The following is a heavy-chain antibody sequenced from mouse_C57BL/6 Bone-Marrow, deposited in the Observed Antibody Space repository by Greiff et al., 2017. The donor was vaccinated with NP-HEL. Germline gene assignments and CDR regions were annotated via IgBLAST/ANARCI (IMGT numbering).Heavy chain of an antibody. J-gene: IGHJ2*01. CDR1: GYTFTSYW. Sequence: QVQLQQPGAELVMPGASVKLSCKASGYTFTSYWMPWVKQRPGQGLEWIGEIDPSDSYTNYNQKFKGKSTLTVDKSSSTAYMQLSSLTSEDSAVYYCARHYYGLDYWGQGTTLTVSS. CDR2: IDPSDSYT. V-gene: IGHV1-69*01. CDR3: ARHYYGLDY. D-gene: IGHD1-2*01.